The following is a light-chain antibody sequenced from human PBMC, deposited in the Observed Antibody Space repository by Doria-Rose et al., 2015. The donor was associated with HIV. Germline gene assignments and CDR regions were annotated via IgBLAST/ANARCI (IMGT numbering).Light chain of an antibody. CDR2: AAS. Sequence: AIQMTQSPSSLSASVGDRVTITCRASQGIRNDLDWYQQKPGRAPKLLIYAASSLQSGVPSRFSGSGSGTDFTLTISSLQPEGFATYYCLQDYNLWTFGQGTKVEIK. CDR3: LQDYNLWT. J-gene: IGKJ1*01. V-gene: IGKV1-6*02. CDR1: QGIRND.